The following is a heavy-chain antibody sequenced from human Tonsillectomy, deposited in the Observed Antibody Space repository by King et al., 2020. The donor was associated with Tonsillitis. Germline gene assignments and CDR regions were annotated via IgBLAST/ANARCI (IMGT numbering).Heavy chain of an antibody. Sequence: QVQLVESGGGVVQPGRSLRLSCAASGFTFSSYGMHWVRQAPGKGLEWVAVISYDGSNKYYADSVKGRFTISRDNSKNTLYLQMNSLRAEDTAVYYCAKDYFYREGATSLDYWGQGTLVTVSS. CDR3: AKDYFYREGATSLDY. D-gene: IGHD1-26*01. CDR2: ISYDGSNK. CDR1: GFTFSSYG. J-gene: IGHJ4*02. V-gene: IGHV3-30*18.